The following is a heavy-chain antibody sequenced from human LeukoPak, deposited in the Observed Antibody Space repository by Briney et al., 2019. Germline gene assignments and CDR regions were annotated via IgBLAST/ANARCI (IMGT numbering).Heavy chain of an antibody. CDR3: ASYDFWSGRGFDI. J-gene: IGHJ3*02. V-gene: IGHV4-38-2*01. Sequence: PSETLSLTCAVSGYSISSGYYWGWIRQPPGKGLEWIGSIYHSGSTYYNPSLKSRVTISVDTSKNQFSLKPSSVTAADTAVYYCASYDFWSGRGFDIWGQGTMVTVSS. D-gene: IGHD3-3*01. CDR2: IYHSGST. CDR1: GYSISSGYY.